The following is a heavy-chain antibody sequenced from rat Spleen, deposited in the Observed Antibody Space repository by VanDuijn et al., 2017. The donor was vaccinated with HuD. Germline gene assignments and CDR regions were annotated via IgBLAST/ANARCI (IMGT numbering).Heavy chain of an antibody. CDR3: TRDHSYWGSYYPGGFAY. V-gene: IGHV2-6*01. CDR2: ISSGGST. Sequence: QVQLKESGPDLVQPSQTLSLTCTVSGFSLTSYTVSWVRQPPGKGLEWIAAISSGGSTYYNSALKSRLSISRDTSKSQVFLKMSSLKNEDTAIYFCTRDHSYWGSYYPGGFAYWGQGTLVTVSS. D-gene: IGHD1-12*02. J-gene: IGHJ3*01. CDR1: GFSLTSYT.